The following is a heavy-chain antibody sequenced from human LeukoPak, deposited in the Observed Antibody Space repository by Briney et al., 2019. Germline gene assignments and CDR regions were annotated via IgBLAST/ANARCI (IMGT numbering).Heavy chain of an antibody. V-gene: IGHV3-48*04. CDR3: ARDHNYAFDN. Sequence: TGGSLRLSCAASGFTFSSYSMNWVRQAPGKGLEWISYIGISSGNTKYAGSVKGRFTISGDSAKNSLYLQMNSLRVEDTAVYYCARDHNYAFDNWGQGTLVTVSS. J-gene: IGHJ4*02. CDR2: IGISSGNT. CDR1: GFTFSSYS. D-gene: IGHD1-1*01.